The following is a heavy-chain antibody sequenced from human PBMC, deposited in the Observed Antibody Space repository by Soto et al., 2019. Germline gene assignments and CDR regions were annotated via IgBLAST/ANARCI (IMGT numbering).Heavy chain of an antibody. CDR3: ARGRYGDY. Sequence: ASVKVSCKGSGYDFTTYGIAWVRQAPGQGLEWMAWISAHNGNTDYAQKLQGRVTVTRDTSTSTAYMELRSLRSDDTAVYYCARGRYGDYWGQGALVTVSS. V-gene: IGHV1-18*01. J-gene: IGHJ4*02. CDR1: GYDFTTYG. CDR2: ISAHNGNT. D-gene: IGHD1-1*01.